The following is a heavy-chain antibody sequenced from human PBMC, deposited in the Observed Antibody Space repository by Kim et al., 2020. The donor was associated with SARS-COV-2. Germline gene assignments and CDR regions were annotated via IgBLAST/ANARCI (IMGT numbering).Heavy chain of an antibody. CDR3: ATAPALVRDDWFDP. Sequence: ASVKVSCKVSGYTLTELSMHWVRQAPGKGLEWMGGFDPEDGETIYAQKFQGRVTMTEDTSTDTAYMELSSLRSEDTAVYYCATAPALVRDDWFDPWGQGTGVTVPS. CDR2: FDPEDGET. J-gene: IGHJ5*02. CDR1: GYTLTELS. D-gene: IGHD6-6*01. V-gene: IGHV1-24*01.